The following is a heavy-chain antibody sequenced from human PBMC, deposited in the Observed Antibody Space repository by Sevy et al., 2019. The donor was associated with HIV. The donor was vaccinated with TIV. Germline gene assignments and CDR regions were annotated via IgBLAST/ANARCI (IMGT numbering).Heavy chain of an antibody. CDR1: GLIFSGYW. CDR3: ARGRYCSGGSCYFDY. Sequence: GGCLRLSCAASGLIFSGYWMSWVRQAPGKGLEWVANIKPDGSGGYYVDSVKGRFTISRDNAKSSVYLQMNSLRAEDTALFYCARGRYCSGGSCYFDYWGHGTLVTVSS. V-gene: IGHV3-7*01. CDR2: IKPDGSGG. J-gene: IGHJ4*01. D-gene: IGHD2-15*01.